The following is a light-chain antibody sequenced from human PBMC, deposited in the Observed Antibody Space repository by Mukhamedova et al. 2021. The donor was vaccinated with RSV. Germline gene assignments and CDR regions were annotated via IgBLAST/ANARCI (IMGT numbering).Light chain of an antibody. J-gene: IGLJ2*01. V-gene: IGLV3-9*01. Sequence: TARITCGGSDIGSKNVHWYQQKPGQAPVLVIHRDTKRPSEIPDRFSGSNSGNTATLTISGAQGGDEADYYCQVWDVSTVVFGGGT. CDR2: RDT. CDR3: QVWDVSTVV. CDR1: DIGSKN.